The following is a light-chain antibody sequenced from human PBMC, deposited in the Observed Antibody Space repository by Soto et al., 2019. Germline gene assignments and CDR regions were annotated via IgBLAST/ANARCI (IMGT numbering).Light chain of an antibody. J-gene: IGLJ1*01. Sequence: LTQPASVSGSPGQSITISCTGTSSDVGGHNYVSWYQQHPGKAPKLMIYEVSNRPSGVSNRFSGSKSGNTASLTISGLQAEDEADYYCSSYTSSSPYVFGTGTKVTVL. V-gene: IGLV2-14*01. CDR3: SSYTSSSPYV. CDR2: EVS. CDR1: SSDVGGHNY.